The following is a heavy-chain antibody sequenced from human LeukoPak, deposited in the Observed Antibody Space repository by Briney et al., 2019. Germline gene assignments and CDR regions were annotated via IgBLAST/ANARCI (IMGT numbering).Heavy chain of an antibody. CDR2: IHFSGST. CDR3: ARVTGYVIEDYFDY. CDR1: GGSISSYY. D-gene: IGHD3-22*01. V-gene: IGHV4-59*01. J-gene: IGHJ4*02. Sequence: SETLSLTCTVSGGSISSYYWSWIRQPPGKGLEYIGYIHFSGSTNYNPSLRSRVTISRDTSKNQFSLKLTSVTAADTAVYYCARVTGYVIEDYFDYWGQGTLVTVSS.